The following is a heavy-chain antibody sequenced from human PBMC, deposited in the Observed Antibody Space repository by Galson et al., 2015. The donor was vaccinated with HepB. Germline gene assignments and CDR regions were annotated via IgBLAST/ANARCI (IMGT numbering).Heavy chain of an antibody. V-gene: IGHV1-69*13. CDR1: GGTFRSYA. J-gene: IGHJ4*02. CDR3: ARRGYSSSSWVY. Sequence: SVKVSCKASGGTFRSYAISWVRQAPGQGLEWMGGIIPIFGIANYAQKFQGRVTITADESTSTAYMELSSLRSEDTAVYYCARRGYSSSSWVYWGQGTLVTVSS. D-gene: IGHD6-6*01. CDR2: IIPIFGIA.